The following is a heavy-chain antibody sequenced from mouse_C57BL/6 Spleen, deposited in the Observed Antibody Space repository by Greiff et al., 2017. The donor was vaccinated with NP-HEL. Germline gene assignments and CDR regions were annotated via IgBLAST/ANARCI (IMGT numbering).Heavy chain of an antibody. V-gene: IGHV1-22*01. J-gene: IGHJ2*01. D-gene: IGHD1-1*01. CDR1: GYTFTDYN. Sequence: DVQLQESGPELVKPGASVKMSCKASGYTFTDYNMHWVKQSHGKSLEWIGYINPNNGGTSYNQKFKGKATLTVNKSSSTAYMELRSLTSEDSAVYYCATYYGSSFDYWGQGTTLTVSS. CDR2: INPNNGGT. CDR3: ATYYGSSFDY.